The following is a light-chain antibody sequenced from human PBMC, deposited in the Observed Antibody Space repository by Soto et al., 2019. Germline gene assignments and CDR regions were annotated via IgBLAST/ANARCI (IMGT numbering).Light chain of an antibody. Sequence: DFPMTQSPSTLSASVGDRVTITCRASQSVDSWLAWYQQKPGKAPIVLIYKASTLESGVPSRFSGSGSGKEFTLTITHVQLEDVATYHCQQYSLFSPTTFGQGTRVEIK. CDR3: QQYSLFSPTT. CDR1: QSVDSW. V-gene: IGKV1-5*03. J-gene: IGKJ2*01. CDR2: KAS.